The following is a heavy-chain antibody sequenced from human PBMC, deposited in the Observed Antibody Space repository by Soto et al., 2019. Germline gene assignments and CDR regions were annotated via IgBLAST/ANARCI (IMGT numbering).Heavy chain of an antibody. CDR1: GGSISSYY. Sequence: PSETLSLTCTVSGGSISSYYWSWIRQPPGKGLEWIGYIYYSGSTNYNPSLKSRVTISVDTSKNQFSLKLSSVTAADTAVYYCARHSYYYYYMDVWGKGTTVTVSS. V-gene: IGHV4-59*08. J-gene: IGHJ6*03. CDR2: IYYSGST. CDR3: ARHSYYYYYMDV.